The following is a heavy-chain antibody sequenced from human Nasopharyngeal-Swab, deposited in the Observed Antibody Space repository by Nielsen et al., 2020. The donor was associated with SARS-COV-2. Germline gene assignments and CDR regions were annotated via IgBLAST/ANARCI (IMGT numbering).Heavy chain of an antibody. D-gene: IGHD3-10*01. CDR2: ISYEGSKQ. V-gene: IGHV3-30*18. Sequence: GESLKISCTASGFSFNNYGMHRVRQAPGKGLEWVAVISYEGSKQKYAEFVEGRFTISRDYSKNTLFLQMNSLRPEDTAMYYCEKANSLFWFGQFKNDGFDIWGQGTLVAVSS. J-gene: IGHJ3*02. CDR3: EKANSLFWFGQFKNDGFDI. CDR1: GFSFNNYG.